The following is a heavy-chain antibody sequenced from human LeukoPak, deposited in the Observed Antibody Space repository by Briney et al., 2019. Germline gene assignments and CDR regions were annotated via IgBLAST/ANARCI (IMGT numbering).Heavy chain of an antibody. CDR1: GFTFSSCG. CDR2: ISGSGGST. Sequence: GGSLRLSCAASGFTFSSCGMSWVRQAPGKGLEWVSAISGSGGSTYYADSVKGRFTISRDNSKNTLYLQMNSLRAEDTAVYYCAGVLYYGSGSYYNGLNWFDPWGQGTLVTVSS. J-gene: IGHJ5*02. CDR3: AGVLYYGSGSYYNGLNWFDP. V-gene: IGHV3-23*01. D-gene: IGHD3-10*01.